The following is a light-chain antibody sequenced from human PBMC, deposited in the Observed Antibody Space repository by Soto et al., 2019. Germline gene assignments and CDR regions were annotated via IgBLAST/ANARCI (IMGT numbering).Light chain of an antibody. V-gene: IGKV1-33*01. CDR3: LHYAHCTIT. J-gene: IGKJ5*01. CDR2: DAS. Sequence: QTAQFSCCLTVHARDTATITCQPTKDIRKYLKWCPQKPGKAPKLLIYDASSWETGVPSRFSGSGSGTDFTLTISRVQPEDVGTYYCLHYAHCTITFGQGTRLEIK. CDR1: KDIRKY.